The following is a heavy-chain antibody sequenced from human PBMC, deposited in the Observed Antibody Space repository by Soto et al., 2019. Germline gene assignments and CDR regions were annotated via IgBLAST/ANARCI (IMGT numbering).Heavy chain of an antibody. CDR1: GGSISTSNYY. CDR2: IYSIGST. V-gene: IGHV4-39*01. D-gene: IGHD4-4*01. Sequence: SETLSLTCTVSGGSISTSNYYWAWIRQTPGKGLEWIGSIYSIGSTYYNPSLESRVTISVDTSKNQFSLRLSSVTAADTAVFYCVRHKHYSNYFDYWGQGTLVTVSS. J-gene: IGHJ4*02. CDR3: VRHKHYSNYFDY.